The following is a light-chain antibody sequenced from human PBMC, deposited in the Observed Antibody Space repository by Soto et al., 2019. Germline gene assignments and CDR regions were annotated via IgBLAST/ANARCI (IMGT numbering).Light chain of an antibody. CDR3: QQYGSSVT. V-gene: IGKV3-20*01. J-gene: IGKJ1*01. Sequence: EIVLTQSPSILSVSPGERATLSCRASQSISRSLAWYQQKPGQAPRLLISDASNRATGIPDRFSGSGSGTDFTLTITRLEPEDFAVYYCQQYGSSVTFGQGTKVDIK. CDR2: DAS. CDR1: QSISRS.